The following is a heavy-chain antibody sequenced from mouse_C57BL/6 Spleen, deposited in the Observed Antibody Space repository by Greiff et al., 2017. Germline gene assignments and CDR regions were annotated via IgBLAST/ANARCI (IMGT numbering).Heavy chain of an antibody. Sequence: LQEPGAELARPGASVKLSCKASGYTFTSYWMHWVKQRPGQGLEWIGYINPSSGYTKYNQKFKDEATLTADKSSSTAYMQLSSLTYEDSAVYYSARSGSSYWYVDVWGTGTTVTVSS. J-gene: IGHJ1*03. D-gene: IGHD1-1*01. CDR1: GYTFTSYW. V-gene: IGHV1-7*01. CDR2: INPSSGYT. CDR3: ARSGSSYWYVDV.